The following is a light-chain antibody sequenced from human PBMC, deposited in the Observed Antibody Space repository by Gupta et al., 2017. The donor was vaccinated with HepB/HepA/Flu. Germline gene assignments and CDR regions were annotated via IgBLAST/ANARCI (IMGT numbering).Light chain of an antibody. CDR2: KAS. CDR1: QSISTW. Sequence: DIQMTQSPSTLSASVGDRVTITCRASQSISTWLAWYQQKPGKAPNLLIYKASSLESGVPSRFSGSGSGTEFTLTISSLQPDDFATYFCQQYNTSPSTFGQGTKVEIK. CDR3: QQYNTSPST. V-gene: IGKV1-5*03. J-gene: IGKJ1*01.